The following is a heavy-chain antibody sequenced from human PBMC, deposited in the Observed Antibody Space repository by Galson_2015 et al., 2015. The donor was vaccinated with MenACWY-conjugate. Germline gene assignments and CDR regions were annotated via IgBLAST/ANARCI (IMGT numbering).Heavy chain of an antibody. CDR2: IDWDDDK. D-gene: IGHD3-10*01. V-gene: IGHV2-70*01. CDR1: GFSLSTSGMC. J-gene: IGHJ4*02. Sequence: PALVKPTQTLTLTCTFSGFSLSTSGMCVSWIRQPPGKALEWPALIDWDDDKYYSTSLKTRLTISKDTSKNQVVLTMTNMDPVDTATYYCARMKGGSGSYYPLDYWGQGTLVTVSS. CDR3: ARMKGGSGSYYPLDY.